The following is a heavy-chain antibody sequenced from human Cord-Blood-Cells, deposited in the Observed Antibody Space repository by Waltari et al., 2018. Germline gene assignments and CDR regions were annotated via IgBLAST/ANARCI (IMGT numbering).Heavy chain of an antibody. CDR1: GGSISSSSYY. Sequence: QLQLQESGPGLVKPSETLSLTCTVSGGSISSSSYYWGWIRQPPGKGLEWIGGIYYSGSTYYNPSLKSRVTISVDTSKNQFSLKLSSVTAADTAVYYCARQYYDSSGYYPFDYWGQGTLVTVSS. CDR2: IYYSGST. CDR3: ARQYYDSSGYYPFDY. J-gene: IGHJ4*02. V-gene: IGHV4-39*01. D-gene: IGHD3-22*01.